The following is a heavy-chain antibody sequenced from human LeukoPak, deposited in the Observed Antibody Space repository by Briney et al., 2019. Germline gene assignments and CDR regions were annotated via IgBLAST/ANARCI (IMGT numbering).Heavy chain of an antibody. CDR3: ARAQLYDYVWGSYRS. CDR1: GYTFTSYA. Sequence: ASVKVSCKASGYTFTSYAMHWVRQSPGQRLEWMGWINAGNGNTKYSQKFQGRVTITRDTSASTAYMELSSLRSEDTAVYYCARAQLYDYVWGSYRSWGQGTLVTVSS. D-gene: IGHD3-16*02. J-gene: IGHJ5*02. CDR2: INAGNGNT. V-gene: IGHV1-3*01.